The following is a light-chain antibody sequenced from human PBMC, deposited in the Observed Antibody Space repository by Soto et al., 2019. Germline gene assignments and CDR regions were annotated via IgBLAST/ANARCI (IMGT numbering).Light chain of an antibody. J-gene: IGKJ3*01. Sequence: DIQMTQSPSSLSASIGDRVTITCRASQGIRNYLAWHQQKPGKVPELLIYAASTLRSGVPSRFSGSGSGTDFTLTINSLQPEDVATYYCQTYYGAPDTFGPVTKVDIK. CDR1: QGIRNY. CDR3: QTYYGAPDT. CDR2: AAS. V-gene: IGKV1-27*01.